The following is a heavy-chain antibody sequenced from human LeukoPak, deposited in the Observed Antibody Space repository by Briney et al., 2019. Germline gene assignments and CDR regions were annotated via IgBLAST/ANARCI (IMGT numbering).Heavy chain of an antibody. V-gene: IGHV4-34*01. CDR3: ARWSSNYYDTSGRRFDP. CDR2: INHSGST. Sequence: PSETLSLTCAVYGGSLSDYYWGWIRQPPGKGLEWIGEINHSGSTNYNPSLKSRVTISVDTSKNQFSLKLSSVTAADTAVYYCARWSSNYYDTSGRRFDPWGQGTLVTASS. D-gene: IGHD3-22*01. J-gene: IGHJ5*02. CDR1: GGSLSDYY.